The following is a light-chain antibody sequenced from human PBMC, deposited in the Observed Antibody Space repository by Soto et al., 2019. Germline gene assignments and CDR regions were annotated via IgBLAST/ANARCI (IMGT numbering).Light chain of an antibody. Sequence: EIVLTQSPATLSSFPGGGVPLYCRASQYINTRLAWYQHRPGQAPRLLIYQTSIRAAGIPARFIASWSGTDCTLTISDVQPEDVALYYCHQRQSWPRTFGQGTKVDIK. CDR3: HQRQSWPRT. V-gene: IGKV3D-11*03. CDR1: QYINTR. J-gene: IGKJ1*01. CDR2: QTS.